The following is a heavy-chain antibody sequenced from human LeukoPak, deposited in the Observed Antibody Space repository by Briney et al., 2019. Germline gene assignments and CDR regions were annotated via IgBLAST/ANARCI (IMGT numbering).Heavy chain of an antibody. Sequence: PSETLSLTCAVYGGSFSGYYWSWIRQPPGKGLEWIGEINHSGSTNYNPSLKSRVTISVDTSKNQFSLKLSSVTAADTAVYYCARGNYGGKTFDYWGQGTLVTVSS. CDR1: GGSFSGYY. CDR2: INHSGST. J-gene: IGHJ4*02. D-gene: IGHD4-23*01. V-gene: IGHV4-34*01. CDR3: ARGNYGGKTFDY.